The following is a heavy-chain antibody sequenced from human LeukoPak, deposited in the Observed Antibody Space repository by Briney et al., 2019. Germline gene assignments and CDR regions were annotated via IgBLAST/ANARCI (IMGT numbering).Heavy chain of an antibody. J-gene: IGHJ4*02. D-gene: IGHD1-1*01. Sequence: SGGPLRLTCAASGFTFSSYGMHWVRQGPGKGLEWVTFIWYDGTDKNYADSVKGRFTISRDNAKNTLSLQMNSLRAEDTAVYYCVSDHTGHDDYWGQGTLVTVSS. CDR2: IWYDGTDK. CDR1: GFTFSSYG. CDR3: VSDHTGHDDY. V-gene: IGHV3-33*03.